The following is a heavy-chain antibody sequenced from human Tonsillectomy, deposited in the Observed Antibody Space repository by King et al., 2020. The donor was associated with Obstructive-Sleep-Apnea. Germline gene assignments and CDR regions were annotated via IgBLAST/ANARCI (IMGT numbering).Heavy chain of an antibody. Sequence: QVQLVQSGAEVKKPGASVKVSCKASGYTFTSYGISWVRQAPGQGLEWMGWISAYNGNTNYAQKLQGRVTMTTDTSTSTAYLELRSLRSDDTAVYYCARYCSGGSCYGYNWFDPWGQGTLVTVSS. CDR1: GYTFTSYG. J-gene: IGHJ5*02. CDR2: ISAYNGNT. D-gene: IGHD2-15*01. V-gene: IGHV1-18*01. CDR3: ARYCSGGSCYGYNWFDP.